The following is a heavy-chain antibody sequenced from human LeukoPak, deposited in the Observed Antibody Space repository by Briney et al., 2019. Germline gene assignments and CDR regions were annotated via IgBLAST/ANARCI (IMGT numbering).Heavy chain of an antibody. CDR3: ARDRRYCSSTSCPDHGMDV. CDR1: GGSISSGGYY. V-gene: IGHV4-31*03. CDR2: IYYSGST. Sequence: SETLSLTCTVSGGSISSGGYYWSWIRQHPGKGLEWIGYIYYSGSTYYNPSLKSRVTISVDTSKNLFSLKLSSVAAADTAVYYCARDRRYCSSTSCPDHGMDVWGQGTTVTVSS. D-gene: IGHD2-2*01. J-gene: IGHJ6*02.